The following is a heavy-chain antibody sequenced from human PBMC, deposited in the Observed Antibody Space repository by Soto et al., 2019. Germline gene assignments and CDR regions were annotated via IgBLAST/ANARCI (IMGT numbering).Heavy chain of an antibody. CDR2: VSGSNGNT. D-gene: IGHD6-19*01. Sequence: ASVKVSCKASGYTFINHGISWVRQAPGQGLEWMGWVSGSNGNTKYAQKFQGRVTMTTETSTSTAYMELRNLRSDDTAIYYCARAPSHGWFQHFDYWGQGTLVTVSS. CDR3: ARAPSHGWFQHFDY. J-gene: IGHJ4*02. CDR1: GYTFINHG. V-gene: IGHV1-18*04.